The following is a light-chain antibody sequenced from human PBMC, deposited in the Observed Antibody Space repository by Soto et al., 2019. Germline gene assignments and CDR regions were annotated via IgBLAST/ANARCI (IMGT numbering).Light chain of an antibody. CDR2: GAS. CDR1: QSITSRY. V-gene: IGKV3-15*01. J-gene: IGKJ1*01. Sequence: QSPGTRSLCNGEKVTRSCRASQSITSRYLAWYQQKPGQAPRLLIYGASTRATGIPARFSGSGSGTEFTLTISSLQSDDFAVYYCQQYNKWHTFGQGTKVDI. CDR3: QQYNKWHT.